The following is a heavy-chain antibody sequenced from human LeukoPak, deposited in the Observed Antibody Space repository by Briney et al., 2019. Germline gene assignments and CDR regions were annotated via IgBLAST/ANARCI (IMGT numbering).Heavy chain of an antibody. Sequence: KAGGSLRLSCAGSGFTFSDYYMSWIRQAPGKGLEWVSYITGSGSIRYHADSVKGRFTISRDNAKNSLYLQMNTLRAEDTAVYYCARDPSDSSGREFDYWGQGTLVTVSS. CDR2: ITGSGSIR. CDR1: GFTFSDYY. V-gene: IGHV3-11*01. J-gene: IGHJ4*02. D-gene: IGHD3-22*01. CDR3: ARDPSDSSGREFDY.